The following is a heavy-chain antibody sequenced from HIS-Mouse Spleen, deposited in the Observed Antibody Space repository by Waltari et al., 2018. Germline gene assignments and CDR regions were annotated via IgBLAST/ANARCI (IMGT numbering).Heavy chain of an antibody. CDR2: ISYDGRNK. V-gene: IGHV3-30*18. D-gene: IGHD6-13*01. Sequence: QVQLVESGGGVVQPGRSLRLSCAASGFTFSSYGMHWVRQAPGKGLEWVSVISYDGRNKYYADSVKCRFTISRDNSKNTLYLQMNSLRAEDTAVYYCAKDTAAAASFDYWGQGTLVTVSS. CDR3: AKDTAAAASFDY. CDR1: GFTFSSYG. J-gene: IGHJ4*02.